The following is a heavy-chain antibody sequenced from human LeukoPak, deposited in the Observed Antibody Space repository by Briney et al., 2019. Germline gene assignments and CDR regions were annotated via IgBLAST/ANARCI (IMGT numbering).Heavy chain of an antibody. Sequence: ASVRVSCKASGYTFTGYYMHWVRQAPGQGLEWMGWINPNSGGTNYAQKFQGRVTMTRDTSISTAYMELSRLRSDDTAVYYCARAGMTTVNPRRLGEFDYWGQGTLVTVSS. V-gene: IGHV1-2*02. CDR2: INPNSGGT. CDR1: GYTFTGYY. D-gene: IGHD4-17*01. J-gene: IGHJ4*02. CDR3: ARAGMTTVNPRRLGEFDY.